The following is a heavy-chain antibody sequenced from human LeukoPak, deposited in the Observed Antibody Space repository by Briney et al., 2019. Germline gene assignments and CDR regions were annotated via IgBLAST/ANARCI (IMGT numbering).Heavy chain of an antibody. J-gene: IGHJ4*02. Sequence: GGSLRLSCAASGFTFSSYEMSWVRQAPGKGLEWVSYISSSGGTVKYADSVKGRFTISGDNAKNSLYLQMNSLRAEDTAVYYCAGDLPHWGQGTLVTVSS. V-gene: IGHV3-48*03. CDR1: GFTFSSYE. CDR2: ISSSGGTV. CDR3: AGDLPH.